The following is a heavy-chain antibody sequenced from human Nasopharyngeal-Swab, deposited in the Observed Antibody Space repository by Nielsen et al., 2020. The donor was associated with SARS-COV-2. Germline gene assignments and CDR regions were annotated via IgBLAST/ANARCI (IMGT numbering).Heavy chain of an antibody. CDR2: ISSSGSTT. D-gene: IGHD3-22*01. CDR3: AREGTTYYYDSSGYYSEYYFDY. Sequence: GESLKISCAASGFTFSDYYMSWIRQAPGKGLEWVSYISSSGSTTYYADSVKGRFTISRDNSKNTLYLQMNSLRAEDTAVYYCAREGTTYYYDSSGYYSEYYFDYWGQGTLVTVSS. CDR1: GFTFSDYY. V-gene: IGHV3-11*01. J-gene: IGHJ4*02.